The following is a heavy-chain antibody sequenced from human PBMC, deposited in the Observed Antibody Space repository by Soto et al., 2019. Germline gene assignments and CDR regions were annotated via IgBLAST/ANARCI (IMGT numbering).Heavy chain of an antibody. J-gene: IGHJ6*03. CDR1: GFTFDDYA. CDR3: AFGAGSLMDV. CDR2: ISWNSGSI. D-gene: IGHD3-10*01. V-gene: IGHV3-9*01. Sequence: EVQLVESGGGLVQPGRSLRLSCAASGFTFDDYAMHWVRQAPGKGLEWVSGISWNSGSIGYADSVKGRFTISRDNAKNSLYLQMNSLRAEDTALYYCAFGAGSLMDVWGKGNTVTVSS.